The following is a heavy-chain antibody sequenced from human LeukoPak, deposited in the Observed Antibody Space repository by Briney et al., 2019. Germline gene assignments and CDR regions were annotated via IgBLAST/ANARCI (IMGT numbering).Heavy chain of an antibody. V-gene: IGHV4-59*01. CDR1: GGSISSYY. CDR3: ARDRDYYYYMDV. CDR2: IYYSGST. D-gene: IGHD5-24*01. J-gene: IGHJ6*03. Sequence: PSETLSLPCTVSGGSISSYYWSWIRQPPGKGLEWIGYIYYSGSTNYNPSLKSRVTISVDTSKNQFSLKLSSVTAADTAVYYCARDRDYYYYMDVWGKGTTVTVSS.